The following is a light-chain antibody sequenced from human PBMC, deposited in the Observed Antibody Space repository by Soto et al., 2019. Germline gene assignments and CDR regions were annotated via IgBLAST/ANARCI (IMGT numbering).Light chain of an antibody. CDR1: QSVRSN. Sequence: IVMAPSAYTRSVSPGERATLSCRASQSVRSNLAWYQQKPGQAPRLLIYGASTRATGIPVRFSGSGSGTEFTLTISSLQPDDFATYYCQHYNSYSEAFGQRTMVDVK. CDR2: GAS. V-gene: IGKV3-15*01. J-gene: IGKJ1*01. CDR3: QHYNSYSEA.